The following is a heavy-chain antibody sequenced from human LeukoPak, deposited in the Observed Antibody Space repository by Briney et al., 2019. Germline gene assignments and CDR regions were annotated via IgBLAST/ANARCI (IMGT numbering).Heavy chain of an antibody. J-gene: IGHJ4*02. CDR1: GGSISSYY. D-gene: IGHD3-3*01. CDR3: ARTHPYYDFWSGSRTKYYFDY. V-gene: IGHV4-59*12. CDR2: IYYSGST. Sequence: SETLSLTCTVSGGSISSYYWSWIRQPPGKGLEWIGYIYYSGSTNYNPSLKSRVTISVDTSKNQFSLKLSSVTAADTAVYYCARTHPYYDFWSGSRTKYYFDYWGQGTLVTVSS.